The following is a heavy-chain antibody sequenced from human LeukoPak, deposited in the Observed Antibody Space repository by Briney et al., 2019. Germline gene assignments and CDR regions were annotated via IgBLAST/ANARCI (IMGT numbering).Heavy chain of an antibody. CDR2: IGSNTDHI. D-gene: IGHD1-26*01. V-gene: IGHV3-21*01. J-gene: IGHJ4*02. Sequence: GGSLRLSCTASGFTFKNYSMSWVRQAPGKGLEWVSYIGSNTDHIYYPDSLKGRFTISRDNAKNSLYLQMNSLRAEDTAVYYCARGPNSGPSGSYSGLEYWGQGTLVTVSS. CDR1: GFTFKNYS. CDR3: ARGPNSGPSGSYSGLEY.